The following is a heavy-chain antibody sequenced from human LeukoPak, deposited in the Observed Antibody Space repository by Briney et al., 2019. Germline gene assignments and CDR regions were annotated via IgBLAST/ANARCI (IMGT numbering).Heavy chain of an antibody. CDR3: AKHASQYSSSYLGDY. CDR1: GFTFTSYS. J-gene: IGHJ4*02. Sequence: PGGSLRLSCAASGFTFTSYSMSWVRQAPGKGLEWVSAISRSGGSTYYADSVKGRFTISRDNSKNTPYLQMNSLRAEDTAVYYCAKHASQYSSSYLGDYWGQGTLVTVSS. V-gene: IGHV3-23*01. CDR2: ISRSGGST. D-gene: IGHD6-6*01.